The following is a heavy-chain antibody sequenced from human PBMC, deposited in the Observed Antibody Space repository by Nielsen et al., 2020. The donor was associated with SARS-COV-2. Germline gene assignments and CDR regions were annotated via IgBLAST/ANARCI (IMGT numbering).Heavy chain of an antibody. Sequence: GESLKISCAASGFTFSSYSMNWVRQAPGKELEWVSSISSSSGYIYYADSVKGRFTISRDNSKNTLYLQMNSLRAEDTAVYYCAREGEYYGSGSYYYYFDYWGQGTLVTVSS. V-gene: IGHV3-21*01. D-gene: IGHD3-10*01. CDR2: ISSSSGYI. CDR1: GFTFSSYS. J-gene: IGHJ4*02. CDR3: AREGEYYGSGSYYYYFDY.